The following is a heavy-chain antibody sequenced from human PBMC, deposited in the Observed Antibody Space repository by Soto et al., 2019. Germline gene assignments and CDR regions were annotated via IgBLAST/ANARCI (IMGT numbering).Heavy chain of an antibody. CDR1: GFTFDDYA. CDR3: AKSRRGDLQNYFDP. V-gene: IGHV3-9*01. D-gene: IGHD1-7*01. Sequence: EVQLVESGGGLVQPGRSLRLSCAASGFTFDDYAMHWVRQAPGKGLEWVSGISWNSGTIGYADSVKGRFTISRDNAKNSLYLQMNSLRAEDTALYYCAKSRRGDLQNYFDPWGQGTLVTVSS. CDR2: ISWNSGTI. J-gene: IGHJ5*02.